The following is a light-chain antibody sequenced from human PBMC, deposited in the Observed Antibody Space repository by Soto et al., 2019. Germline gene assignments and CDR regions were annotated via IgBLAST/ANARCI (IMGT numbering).Light chain of an antibody. J-gene: IGKJ4*01. Sequence: EIVMTQSPATLSVSPGERATLSCRASQSVSSNLAWDQQKPGQAPRLLIYGASTRATCIPAWFSGSGSGTDFTLTISSLQSEDFAVYYCQQYKTPASLTFVGGTKVEIK. CDR3: QQYKTPASLT. V-gene: IGKV3-15*01. CDR1: QSVSSN. CDR2: GAS.